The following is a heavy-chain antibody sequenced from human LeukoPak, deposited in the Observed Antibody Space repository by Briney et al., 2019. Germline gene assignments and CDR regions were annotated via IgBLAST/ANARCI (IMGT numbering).Heavy chain of an antibody. V-gene: IGHV4-39*01. Sequence: SVTLSLTCTVSGGSISSSSYYWRWLRQPPGKGLELIGSIYYSGCTYNNPCLNTRATISVATSKNQISLKMSSVNATDTAVYYCARQWNYFDPFEYWGQGTLVTVSS. J-gene: IGHJ4*02. D-gene: IGHD3-22*01. CDR1: GGSISSSSYY. CDR2: IYYSGCT. CDR3: ARQWNYFDPFEY.